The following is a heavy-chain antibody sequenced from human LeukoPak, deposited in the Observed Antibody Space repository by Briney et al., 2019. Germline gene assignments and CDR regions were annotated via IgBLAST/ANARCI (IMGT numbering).Heavy chain of an antibody. CDR3: ARWTADNTDYYYYYGMDV. Sequence: PGGSLRLSCAASGFTFSSYWMSWVRQAPGKGLEWVANIKQDGSEKYYVDSVKGRFTISRDNAKNSLYLQMNSLRAEDTSVYYCARWTADNTDYYYYYGMDVWGQGTTVTVSS. CDR2: IKQDGSEK. D-gene: IGHD2-2*01. J-gene: IGHJ6*02. V-gene: IGHV3-7*01. CDR1: GFTFSSYW.